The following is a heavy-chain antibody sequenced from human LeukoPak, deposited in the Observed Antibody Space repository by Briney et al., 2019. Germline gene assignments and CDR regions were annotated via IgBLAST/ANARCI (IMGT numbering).Heavy chain of an antibody. V-gene: IGHV3-7*01. D-gene: IGHD3-22*01. Sequence: GGSLRLSCAASGFTFSTYWMTWVRQAPGKGLEWVANINQDGSGEHVDSVKGRFTISRDNAKNSLYLQMNSLTAEDTVVYYCARDPYDSTAYGAFDIWGQGTMVTVSS. CDR3: ARDPYDSTAYGAFDI. CDR2: INQDGSG. CDR1: GFTFSTYW. J-gene: IGHJ3*02.